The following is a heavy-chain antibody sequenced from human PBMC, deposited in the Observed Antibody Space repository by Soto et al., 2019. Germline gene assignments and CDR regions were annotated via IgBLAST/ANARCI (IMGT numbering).Heavy chain of an antibody. Sequence: SETLSLTCTVSGGSISTYYWSWIRQPPGKGLEWIGYIYSRGSTNYNPSLKSRVTISVDTSKNQFSLELSSVTAADTAVYYCARGGIRFDYWGQGTLVTVSS. D-gene: IGHD3-16*01. J-gene: IGHJ4*02. CDR2: IYSRGST. CDR1: GGSISTYY. CDR3: ARGGIRFDY. V-gene: IGHV4-59*08.